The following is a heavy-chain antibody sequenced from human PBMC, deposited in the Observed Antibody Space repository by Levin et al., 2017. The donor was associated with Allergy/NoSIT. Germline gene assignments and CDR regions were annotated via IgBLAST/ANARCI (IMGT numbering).Heavy chain of an antibody. J-gene: IGHJ4*02. CDR3: AKDDGAAYYSFDS. Sequence: LSLTCAASGFTFSTSAMNWVRQAPGQGLEWVSSVSDGGDYTFYADSVKGRFTISRDNSKDTLYLQMINLRAEDTALYFCAKDDGAAYYSFDSWGQGTLVTVSS. V-gene: IGHV3-23*01. D-gene: IGHD1-26*01. CDR1: GFTFSTSA. CDR2: VSDGGDYT.